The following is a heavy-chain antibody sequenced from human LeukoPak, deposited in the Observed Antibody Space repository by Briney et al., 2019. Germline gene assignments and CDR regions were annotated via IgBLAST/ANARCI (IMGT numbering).Heavy chain of an antibody. V-gene: IGHV3-9*01. CDR1: GFTFDDYG. CDR2: ISWSSGSR. D-gene: IGHD3-16*01. CDR3: AKDVSTGGVAPGYFYGMDV. Sequence: GRSLRLSCAVSGFTFDDYGMHWVRQAPGKDLEWVSGISWSSGSRGYADSVKGRFTISRDNAKNSLYLQMNSLSPEDTALYYCAKDVSTGGVAPGYFYGMDVWGQGTTVTVSS. J-gene: IGHJ6*02.